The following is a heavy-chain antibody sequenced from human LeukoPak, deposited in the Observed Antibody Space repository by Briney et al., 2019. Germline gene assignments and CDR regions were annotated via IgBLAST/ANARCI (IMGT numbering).Heavy chain of an antibody. CDR3: AREDEAYCGGDCSPSY. Sequence: AASVTVSCTASGYTFTSYYMHWVRQAPGQGLEWMGIINPSGGSTSYAQKFQGRVTMTRDTSTSTVYMELSSLRSEDTAVYYCAREDEAYCGGDCSPSYWGQGTLVTVSS. D-gene: IGHD2-21*02. CDR2: INPSGGST. V-gene: IGHV1-46*01. CDR1: GYTFTSYY. J-gene: IGHJ4*02.